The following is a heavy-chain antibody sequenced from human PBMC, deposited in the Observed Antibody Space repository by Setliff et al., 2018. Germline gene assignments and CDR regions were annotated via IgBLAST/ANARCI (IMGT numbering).Heavy chain of an antibody. J-gene: IGHJ4*02. V-gene: IGHV4-59*08. CDR3: ARILYCTNGVCWRSFDY. D-gene: IGHD2-8*01. CDR2: IYYSGST. Sequence: PSETLSLTCSVSGDSMSFSYWSWIRQPPGKGLEWIGYIYYSGSTDSHPSLKSRVSISVDTSKNQFSLKLSSVTAADTAVYYCARILYCTNGVCWRSFDYWGQG. CDR1: GDSMSFSY.